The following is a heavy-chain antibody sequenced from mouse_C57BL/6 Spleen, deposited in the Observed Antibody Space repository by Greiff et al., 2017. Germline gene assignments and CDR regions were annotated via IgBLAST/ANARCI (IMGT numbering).Heavy chain of an antibody. V-gene: IGHV1-50*01. CDR3: ARRHYGSSFYYFDY. Sequence: QVQLQQSGAELVKPGASVKLSCKASGYTFTSYWMQWVKQRPGQGLEWIGEIDHSDSYTNYNQKFKGKATLTVDTSSSTAYMQLSSLTSEDAAVYYCARRHYGSSFYYFDYWGQGTTLTVSS. J-gene: IGHJ2*01. D-gene: IGHD1-1*01. CDR1: GYTFTSYW. CDR2: IDHSDSYT.